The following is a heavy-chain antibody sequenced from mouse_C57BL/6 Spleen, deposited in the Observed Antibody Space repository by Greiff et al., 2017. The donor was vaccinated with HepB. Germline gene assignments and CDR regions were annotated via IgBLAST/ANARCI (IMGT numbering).Heavy chain of an antibody. CDR1: GYTFTSYW. V-gene: IGHV1-55*01. J-gene: IGHJ4*01. CDR3: ARRGDSYAMDY. Sequence: VKLQESGAELVKPGASVKMSCKASGYTFTSYWITWVKQRPGQGLEWIGDIYPGSGSTNYNEKFKSKATLTVDTSSSTAYMQLSSLTSEDSAVYYCARRGDSYAMDYWGQGTSVTVSS. CDR2: IYPGSGST.